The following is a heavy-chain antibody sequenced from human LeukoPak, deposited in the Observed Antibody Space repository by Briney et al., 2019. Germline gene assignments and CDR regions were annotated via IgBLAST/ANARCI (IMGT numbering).Heavy chain of an antibody. CDR2: ISWDGGST. CDR3: AKEFAPYYYGSGSQNYYYMDV. Sequence: PPGGSLRLSCAASGFTFDDYAMHWVRQAPGKGLEWVSLISWDGGSTYYADSVKGRFTISRDNSKNSLYLQMNSLRAEDTALYYCAKEFAPYYYGSGSQNYYYMDVWGKGTTVTVSS. D-gene: IGHD3-10*01. CDR1: GFTFDDYA. V-gene: IGHV3-43D*03. J-gene: IGHJ6*03.